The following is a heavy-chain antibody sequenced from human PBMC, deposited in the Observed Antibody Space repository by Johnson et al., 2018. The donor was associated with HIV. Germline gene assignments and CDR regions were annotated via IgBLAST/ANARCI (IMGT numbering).Heavy chain of an antibody. V-gene: IGHV3-33*06. D-gene: IGHD1-26*01. CDR1: GFTFSSYG. CDR3: AKDDRELDAFDI. CDR2: IWYDGSNT. J-gene: IGHJ3*02. Sequence: QVQLVESGGGVVQPGRSLRLSCAASGFTFSSYGMHWVRQAPGKGLEWVAVIWYDGSNTYYADSVKGRFTISRDNSKNTLYLQMNSLRAEDTAVYYCAKDDRELDAFDIWGQGTMVTVSS.